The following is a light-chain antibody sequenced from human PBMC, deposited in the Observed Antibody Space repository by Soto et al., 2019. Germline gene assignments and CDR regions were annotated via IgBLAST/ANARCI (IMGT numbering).Light chain of an antibody. Sequence: IRLTQSPSCLSASVGDRVTITCRAGQAIGSALAWYQQRPGKAPKLLLYDASNLEAGVPSRFSGSGSGTDFTLTITSLRPEDFATYYCQQFNGFPLTFGGGTKVQIK. J-gene: IGKJ4*01. CDR3: QQFNGFPLT. CDR2: DAS. CDR1: QAIGSA. V-gene: IGKV1-13*02.